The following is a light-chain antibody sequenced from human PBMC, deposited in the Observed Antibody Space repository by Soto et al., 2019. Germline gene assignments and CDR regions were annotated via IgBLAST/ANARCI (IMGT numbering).Light chain of an antibody. V-gene: IGKV1-5*03. Sequence: DIQMTQSPSTLSASVGDGVTITCRASQSIGSWLAWYQQKPGKAPNLLIYKATNLQSGVPSRFSGSGSGTVFSLTSSSLQPEDSATYFCQQYNDFQYTFGPGTKLEI. CDR1: QSIGSW. J-gene: IGKJ2*01. CDR3: QQYNDFQYT. CDR2: KAT.